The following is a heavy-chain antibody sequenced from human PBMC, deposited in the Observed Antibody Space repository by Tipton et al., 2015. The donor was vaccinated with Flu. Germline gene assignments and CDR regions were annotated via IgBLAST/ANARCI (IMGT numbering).Heavy chain of an antibody. J-gene: IGHJ4*02. V-gene: IGHV4-59*03. CDR2: IYYAGGI. CDR3: AASPWGLHGDSYFEL. D-gene: IGHD2-21*01. CDR1: GGSISSYY. Sequence: TLSLTCTVSGGSISSYYWSWIRQSPGKGLEWIAYIYYAGGINYNPSVKSRATISVDTPRNQFSLKLSAVTAADTAVYYCAASPWGLHGDSYFELWGRGALVTVSS.